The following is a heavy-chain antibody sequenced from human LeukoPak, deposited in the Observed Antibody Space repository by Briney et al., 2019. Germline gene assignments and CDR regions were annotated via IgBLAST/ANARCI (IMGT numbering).Heavy chain of an antibody. J-gene: IGHJ4*02. D-gene: IGHD3-22*01. CDR3: AKASYYYDSSGYSYYFDY. Sequence: GGSLRLSCAASGFTFDDYAMHWVRQAPGKGLEWVSGISWNSGSIGYADSVKGRFTISRDNAKNSLYLQMNSLRAEDMALYYCAKASYYYDSSGYSYYFDYWGQGTLVTASS. CDR1: GFTFDDYA. V-gene: IGHV3-9*03. CDR2: ISWNSGSI.